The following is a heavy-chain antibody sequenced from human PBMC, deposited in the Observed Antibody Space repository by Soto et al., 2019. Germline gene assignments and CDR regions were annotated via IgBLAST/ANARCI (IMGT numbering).Heavy chain of an antibody. CDR1: GYTFTGYY. D-gene: IGHD6-6*01. CDR3: ARGRGSSSSWFGP. V-gene: IGHV1-2*02. J-gene: IGHJ5*02. CDR2: INPNSGGT. Sequence: VASVKVSCKATGYTFTGYYMNWVRQAPGQGLEWMGWINPNSGGTNYAQKFQGRVTMTRDTSISTAYMELSRLRSDDTAVYYCARGRGSSSSWFGPWGQGTLVTVSS.